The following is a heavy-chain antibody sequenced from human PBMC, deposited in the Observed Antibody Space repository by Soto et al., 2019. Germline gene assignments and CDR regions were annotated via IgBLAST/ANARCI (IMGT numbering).Heavy chain of an antibody. V-gene: IGHV4-59*01. J-gene: IGHJ4*02. CDR1: GTSIRGYY. D-gene: IGHD3-10*01. CDR3: AREVSSFGSNHFDS. Sequence: SETLSLTCSVSGTSIRGYYWTWIRQPPGKGLEWIGYIYYAGTTKYNPSLKSRVTISVDTSKNQFSLRPNSVTAADTAVYYCAREVSSFGSNHFDSWGQGALVTVSS. CDR2: IYYAGTT.